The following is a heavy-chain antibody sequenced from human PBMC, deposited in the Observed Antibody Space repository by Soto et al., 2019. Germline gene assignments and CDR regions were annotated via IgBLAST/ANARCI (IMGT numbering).Heavy chain of an antibody. V-gene: IGHV4-4*07. Sequence: PSETLSLTCTVSGASISGFYWSWIRKSAGKGLEWIGRIYTSGSTNYNPSLKSRVTMSVDTSKNQFSLQLSSVTAADTAVYYCARVVEGTVGITTVDYWGQGTLVTVSS. D-gene: IGHD1-26*01. J-gene: IGHJ4*02. CDR2: IYTSGST. CDR1: GASISGFY. CDR3: ARVVEGTVGITTVDY.